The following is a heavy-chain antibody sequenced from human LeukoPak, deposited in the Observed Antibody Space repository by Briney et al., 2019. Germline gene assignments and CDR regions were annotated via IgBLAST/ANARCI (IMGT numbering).Heavy chain of an antibody. J-gene: IGHJ4*02. D-gene: IGHD6-25*01. CDR3: ARSRLSGVVDY. CDR2: IYYSEST. V-gene: IGHV4-31*03. CDR1: GGSISSGGYY. Sequence: IPSETLSLTCTVSGGSISSGGYYWSWIRQHPGKGLVWNGYIYYSESTYYNPCLKSRVSVSVDKSKNQFFLKLSSVTAADTAVYYCARSRLSGVVDYWGQGTLVTVSA.